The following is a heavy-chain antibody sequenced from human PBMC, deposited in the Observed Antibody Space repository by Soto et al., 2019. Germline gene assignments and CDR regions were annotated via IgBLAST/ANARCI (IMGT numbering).Heavy chain of an antibody. CDR2: NYDNGGA. CDR3: ARVKGGTTRRAFDS. CDR1: GDSISSGGYY. Sequence: QVQLQESGPGLVKPSQTLSLSCTVSGDSISSGGYYWSWIRQHPGKGLEWIGYNYDNGGAYYSPSLKGRVVISVDRSENRLSLRLSSVTAADTAVYYCARVKGGTTRRAFDSWGQGTLVTVSS. V-gene: IGHV4-31*03. D-gene: IGHD1-7*01. J-gene: IGHJ4*02.